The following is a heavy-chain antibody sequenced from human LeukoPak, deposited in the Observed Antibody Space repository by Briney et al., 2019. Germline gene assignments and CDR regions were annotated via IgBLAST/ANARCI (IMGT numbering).Heavy chain of an antibody. Sequence: GESLKTPFQGSGYPFTSYCISWVRQIPGKGLEWMGRMDHSDYYTNYSPSFQGHVTISADKSISTAYLQWSSMKASDTDMYYCARRPAYSSQTNDFDIWGQGTMVTVSS. CDR1: GYPFTSYC. D-gene: IGHD6-13*01. CDR2: MDHSDYYT. CDR3: ARRPAYSSQTNDFDI. J-gene: IGHJ3*02. V-gene: IGHV5-10-1*01.